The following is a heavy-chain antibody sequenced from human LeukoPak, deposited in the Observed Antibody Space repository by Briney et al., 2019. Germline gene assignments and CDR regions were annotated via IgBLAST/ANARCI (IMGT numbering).Heavy chain of an antibody. CDR1: GFTFSSYW. D-gene: IGHD3-3*01. CDR2: IKQDGSEK. CDR3: ARDDFWSGYPAYYYYYMDV. V-gene: IGHV3-7*01. Sequence: GASLRLSCAASGFTFSSYWMSWVRQAPGKGLEWVANIKQDGSEKYYVDSVKGRFTISRDNAKNSLYLQMNSLRAEDTAVYYCARDDFWSGYPAYYYYYMDVWGKGTTVTVSS. J-gene: IGHJ6*03.